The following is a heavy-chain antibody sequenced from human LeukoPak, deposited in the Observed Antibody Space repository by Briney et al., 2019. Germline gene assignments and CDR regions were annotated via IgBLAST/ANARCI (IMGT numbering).Heavy chain of an antibody. V-gene: IGHV4-34*01. CDR2: INHSGST. Sequence: SETLSLTCAVYGGSFSGYYWSWIRQPPGKGLEWIGEINHSGSTNYNPSLKSRVTISVDTSKNQFSLKLSSVTAADTAVYYCARGGDYRGGAFGIWGQGTMVTVSS. CDR3: ARGGDYRGGAFGI. J-gene: IGHJ3*02. D-gene: IGHD4-17*01. CDR1: GGSFSGYY.